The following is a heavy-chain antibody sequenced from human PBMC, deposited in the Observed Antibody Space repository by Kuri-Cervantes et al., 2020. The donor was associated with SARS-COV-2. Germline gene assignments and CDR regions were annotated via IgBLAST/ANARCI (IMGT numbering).Heavy chain of an antibody. Sequence: GGSLRLSCAASGFTFSSYWMSWVRQAPGKGLEWVANIKQDGSEKYYVDSVKGRFTISRDNAKNSLYLQMNSLRAEDTAVYYCAREAFGYCSGGSCYSHYWGKGTLVTVS. CDR1: GFTFSSYW. J-gene: IGHJ4*02. D-gene: IGHD2-15*01. CDR3: AREAFGYCSGGSCYSHY. CDR2: IKQDGSEK. V-gene: IGHV3-7*01.